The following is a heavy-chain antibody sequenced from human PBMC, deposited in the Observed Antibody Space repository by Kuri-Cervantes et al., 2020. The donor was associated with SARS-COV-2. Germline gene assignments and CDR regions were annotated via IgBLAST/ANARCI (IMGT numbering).Heavy chain of an antibody. CDR1: GGSISSYY. D-gene: IGHD2-2*01. CDR3: ARKGVVVPTPVDYYYAMDV. CDR2: ISYSGNT. J-gene: IGHJ6*02. Sequence: ESLKISCTVSGGSISSYYWSWIRQPPGKGLEWIGYISYSGNTNYNPSLKSRVTISVDTSKNQFSLRLSSVTAADTAVYYCARKGVVVPTPVDYYYAMDVWGQGTTVTVSS. V-gene: IGHV4-59*13.